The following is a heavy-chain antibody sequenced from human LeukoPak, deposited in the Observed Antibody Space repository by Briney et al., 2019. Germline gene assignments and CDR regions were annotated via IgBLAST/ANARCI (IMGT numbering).Heavy chain of an antibody. J-gene: IGHJ5*02. CDR2: IYYRGST. Sequence: PSETLSLTCTLSVGSISSSSYYWGWIRQPPGKGLEWLGSIYYRGSTYYNPSLKRRVTISVDTSKNQISLKLSSVTAADTAVYYCARVDYGGNSGLYNWFDPWGQGTLVTVSS. V-gene: IGHV4-39*01. CDR1: VGSISSSSYY. CDR3: ARVDYGGNSGLYNWFDP. D-gene: IGHD4-23*01.